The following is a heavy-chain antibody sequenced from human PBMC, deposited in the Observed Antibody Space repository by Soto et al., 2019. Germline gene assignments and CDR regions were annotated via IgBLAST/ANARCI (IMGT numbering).Heavy chain of an antibody. CDR3: ARDLDFWSGYNPSGWFDP. V-gene: IGHV3-21*01. Sequence: PGGSLRLSCAASGFTFSSYSMNWFRQAPGKGLEWVSSISSSSSYIYYADSVKGRFTISRDNAKNSLYLQMNSLRAEDTAVYYCARDLDFWSGYNPSGWFDPWGQGTRVTISS. D-gene: IGHD3-3*01. CDR2: ISSSSSYI. CDR1: GFTFSSYS. J-gene: IGHJ5*02.